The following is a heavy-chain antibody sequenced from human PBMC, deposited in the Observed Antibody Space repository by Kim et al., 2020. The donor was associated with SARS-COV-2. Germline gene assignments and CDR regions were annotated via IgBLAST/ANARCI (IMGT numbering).Heavy chain of an antibody. V-gene: IGHV3-21*01. D-gene: IGHD3-16*01. CDR1: GFTFSSYS. J-gene: IGHJ6*02. CDR2: ISSSSSYI. Sequence: GGSLRLSCAASGFTFSSYSMNWVRQAPGKGLEWVSSISSSSSYIYYADSVKGRFTISRDNAKNSLYLQMNSLRAEDTAVYYCARWSGVGELVYYYYGMDVWGQGTTVTVSS. CDR3: ARWSGVGELVYYYYGMDV.